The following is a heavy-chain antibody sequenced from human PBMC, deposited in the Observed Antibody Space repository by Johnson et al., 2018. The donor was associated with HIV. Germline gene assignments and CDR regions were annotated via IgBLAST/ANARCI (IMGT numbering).Heavy chain of an antibody. D-gene: IGHD4-17*01. CDR3: AREGTSEPLHRIYDFGDYPAFDI. V-gene: IGHV3-7*01. CDR1: GFKFSRYW. CDR2: IKQNGSEK. Sequence: EVQLVESGGGWVQPGGSLRLSCAASGFKFSRYWMSWVRQAPGKGLEWVANIKQNGSEKYFVDSVKGRFTISRDNAKNSLYLQMHSLRAEDSALYYCAREGTSEPLHRIYDFGDYPAFDIWGQGTMVTVSS. J-gene: IGHJ3*02.